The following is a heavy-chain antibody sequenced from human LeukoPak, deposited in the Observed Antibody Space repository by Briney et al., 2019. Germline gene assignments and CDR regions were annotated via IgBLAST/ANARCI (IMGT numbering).Heavy chain of an antibody. J-gene: IGHJ4*02. Sequence: SETLSLTCTVPVGSISNYYWSWIRQPPGKGLEWIGDINLSGITNYNPSLKSRVTISIDTSKNQFSLKLSSVTAADTAVYYCARLDWYYYDSSGYWDDWGQGTLVTVSS. CDR2: INLSGIT. CDR3: ARLDWYYYDSSGYWDD. CDR1: VGSISNYY. V-gene: IGHV4-59*08. D-gene: IGHD3-22*01.